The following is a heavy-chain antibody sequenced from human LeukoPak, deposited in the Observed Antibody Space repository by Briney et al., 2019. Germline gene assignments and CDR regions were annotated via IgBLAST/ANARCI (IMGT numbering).Heavy chain of an antibody. D-gene: IGHD5-12*01. CDR3: AKDYGYNGPSGMDV. J-gene: IGHJ6*02. CDR2: IRYDGSNK. Sequence: GGSLRLSCAASGFTFSSYGMHWVRQAPGKGLEWVAFIRYDGSNKYYADSVKGRFTISRDNSKNTLYLQMNSLRAEDTAVYYCAKDYGYNGPSGMDVWGQGTTVTVSS. CDR1: GFTFSSYG. V-gene: IGHV3-30*02.